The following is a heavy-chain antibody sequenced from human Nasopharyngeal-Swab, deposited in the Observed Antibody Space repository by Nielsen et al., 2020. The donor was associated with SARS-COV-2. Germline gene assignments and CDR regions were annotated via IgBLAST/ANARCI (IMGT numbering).Heavy chain of an antibody. CDR2: ISASGGST. V-gene: IGHV3-23*01. J-gene: IGHJ6*03. D-gene: IGHD4-11*01. Sequence: VRQAPGKGLEWVSAISASGGSTYYADSVKGRFTISRDNSKNTLYLQMNSLRAEDTAVYYCAKTAGAADYYYYYYYMDVWGKGTTVTVSS. CDR3: AKTAGAADYYYYYYYMDV.